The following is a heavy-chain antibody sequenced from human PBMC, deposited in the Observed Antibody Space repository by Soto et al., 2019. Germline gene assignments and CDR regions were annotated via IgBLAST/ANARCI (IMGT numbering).Heavy chain of an antibody. J-gene: IGHJ6*03. D-gene: IGHD2-8*01. CDR2: ITTSGGNT. CDR1: GFTFSTYA. Sequence: EVQLLESGGGLVQPGGSLRLSCAASGFTFSTYAMSWVRQAPGKGLEWVSTITTSGGNTYYAESVQGRFTISRDNSKNTLYLQMNSLRAEDTAVYYCAGRYCTNGVCYTNYYYYIDVWGKGTTVTVSS. CDR3: AGRYCTNGVCYTNYYYYIDV. V-gene: IGHV3-23*01.